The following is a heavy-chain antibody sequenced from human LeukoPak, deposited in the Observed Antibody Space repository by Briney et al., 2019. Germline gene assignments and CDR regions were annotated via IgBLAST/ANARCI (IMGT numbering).Heavy chain of an antibody. CDR3: ARGRLTTRVPHY. D-gene: IGHD4-17*01. CDR1: GYTFTSYG. J-gene: IGHJ4*02. V-gene: IGHV1-18*01. CDR2: ISAYNGNT. Sequence: ASVKVSCKASGYTFTSYGISRVRQAPGQGLEWMGRISAYNGNTNYAQKLQGRVTMTTDTSTSTAYMELRSLRSDDTAVYYCARGRLTTRVPHYWGQGTLVTVSS.